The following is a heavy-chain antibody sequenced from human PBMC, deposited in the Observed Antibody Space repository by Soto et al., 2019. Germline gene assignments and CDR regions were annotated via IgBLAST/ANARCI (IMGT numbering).Heavy chain of an antibody. Sequence: GGSLRLSCAASGFRFDTYAMSWVRQAPGKGLEWVSGIDGTGSAYYADSVKGRFTISRDNSKNALYLQMNSLRAEDTAIYYCAKERWYSSGGRGAEDYWGQGTLVTVSS. CDR2: IDGTGSA. CDR1: GFRFDTYA. CDR3: AKERWYSSGGRGAEDY. J-gene: IGHJ4*02. D-gene: IGHD6-19*01. V-gene: IGHV3-23*01.